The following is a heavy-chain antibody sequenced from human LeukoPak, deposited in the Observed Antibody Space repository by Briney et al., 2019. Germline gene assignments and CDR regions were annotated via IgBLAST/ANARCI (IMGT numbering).Heavy chain of an antibody. CDR2: IYYSGST. Sequence: SETLSLTCTVSGGSISSSSYYWGWIRQPPGKGLEWIGSIYYSGSTYYNPSLKSRVTISVDTSKNQFSLKLSSVTAADTAVYYCARRMVPIVATISSGAFDIWGQGTMVTVSS. D-gene: IGHD5-12*01. V-gene: IGHV4-39*01. CDR3: ARRMVPIVATISSGAFDI. CDR1: GGSISSSSYY. J-gene: IGHJ3*02.